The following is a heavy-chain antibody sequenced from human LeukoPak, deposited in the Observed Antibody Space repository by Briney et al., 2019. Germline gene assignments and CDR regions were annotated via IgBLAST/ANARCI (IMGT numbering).Heavy chain of an antibody. CDR3: AKDKGSIAARPEWFDP. D-gene: IGHD6-6*01. J-gene: IGHJ5*02. CDR2: ISGSGGST. Sequence: GGSLRLSCAASGLTLSSYAMSWVRQAPGKGLEWVSAISGSGGSTYYADSVKGRFTISRDNSKNTLYLQMNSLRAEDTAVYYCAKDKGSIAARPEWFDPWGQGTLVTVSS. V-gene: IGHV3-23*01. CDR1: GLTLSSYA.